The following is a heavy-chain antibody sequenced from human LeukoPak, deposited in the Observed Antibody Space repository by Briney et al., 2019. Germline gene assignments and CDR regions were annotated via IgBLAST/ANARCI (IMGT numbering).Heavy chain of an antibody. CDR2: IYTSGST. V-gene: IGHV4-4*07. CDR3: ARGRVVGASVFDY. D-gene: IGHD1-26*01. Sequence: SETLSLTCTVSGGSISSYYWSWIRQSAGKGLEWIGRIYTSGSTNYNPSLKSRVTMSVDTSKNQFSLKLSSVTAADTAVYYCARGRVVGASVFDYWGQGTLVTVSS. J-gene: IGHJ4*02. CDR1: GGSISSYY.